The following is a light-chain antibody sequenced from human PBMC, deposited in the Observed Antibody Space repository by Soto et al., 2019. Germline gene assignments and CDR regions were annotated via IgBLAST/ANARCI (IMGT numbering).Light chain of an antibody. CDR2: DAS. CDR3: QQFNSYQYT. V-gene: IGKV1-13*02. Sequence: AIQLTQSPSSLSASVGDRVTITCRASQGISSALAWYQQKPGKAPKLLIYDASSLESGVPSRFSGSGSGTDFTLTISSLQPEDFASYYCQQFNSYQYTFGQGTKLEIK. J-gene: IGKJ2*01. CDR1: QGISSA.